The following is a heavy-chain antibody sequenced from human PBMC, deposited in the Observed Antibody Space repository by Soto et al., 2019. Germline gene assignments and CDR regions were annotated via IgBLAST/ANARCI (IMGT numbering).Heavy chain of an antibody. CDR2: INHSGST. Sequence: SETLSLTCAVYGGSFSGYYWSWIRQPPGKGLEWIGEINHSGSTNYNPSLKSRVTISVDTSKNQFSLKLSSVTAADTAVYYCARGKVRYYDILTGYGTYYHYYGMDVWGQGTTVTVSS. CDR1: GGSFSGYY. V-gene: IGHV4-34*01. J-gene: IGHJ6*02. CDR3: ARGKVRYYDILTGYGTYYHYYGMDV. D-gene: IGHD3-9*01.